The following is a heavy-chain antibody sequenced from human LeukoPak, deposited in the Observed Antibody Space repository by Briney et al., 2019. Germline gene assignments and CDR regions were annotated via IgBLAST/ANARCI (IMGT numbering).Heavy chain of an antibody. CDR1: GFTFSSYG. CDR3: ARGVDRIGVVVPAAPGGMDV. Sequence: PGGSLRLSCAASGFTFSSYGMHWVRQAPGKGLEWVAVIWYDGSNKYYADSVKGRFTISRDNSKNTLYLQMNSLRAEDTAVYYCARGVDRIGVVVPAAPGGMDVWGQGTTVTVSS. D-gene: IGHD2-2*01. V-gene: IGHV3-33*01. J-gene: IGHJ6*02. CDR2: IWYDGSNK.